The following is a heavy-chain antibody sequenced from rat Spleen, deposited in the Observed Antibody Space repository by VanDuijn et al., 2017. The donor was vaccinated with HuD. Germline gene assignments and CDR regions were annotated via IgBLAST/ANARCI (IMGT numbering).Heavy chain of an antibody. D-gene: IGHD4-6*01. J-gene: IGHJ3*01. Sequence: EVQLVESGGGLVQPGRSMKLSCTDSGFTFSSFVMAWVRQAPTKGLEWVATISISGDTTYYRDSVKGRFTISRDNAKSTLYLQMNSLRSEDTATYHCTKIWDVFAYWGQGTLVTVSS. CDR2: ISISGDTT. V-gene: IGHV5-46*01. CDR1: GFTFSSFV. CDR3: TKIWDVFAY.